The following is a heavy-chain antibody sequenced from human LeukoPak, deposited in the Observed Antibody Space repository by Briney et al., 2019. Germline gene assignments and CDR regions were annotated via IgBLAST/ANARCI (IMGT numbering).Heavy chain of an antibody. J-gene: IGHJ4*02. CDR3: SEGYFEPFAH. V-gene: IGHV4-59*02. Sequence: SETLSLTCAVSGASVSNSHWNWIRQFPGKGLEWIGCLSYTGKTDYNPSLSSRVTISLGTSNSQVSLELKSVTAADTAVYYCSEGYFEPFAHWGPGTLVTVSS. CDR2: LSYTGKT. D-gene: IGHD2/OR15-2a*01. CDR1: GASVSNSH.